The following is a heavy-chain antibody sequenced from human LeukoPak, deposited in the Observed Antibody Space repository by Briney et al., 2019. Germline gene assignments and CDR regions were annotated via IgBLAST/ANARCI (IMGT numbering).Heavy chain of an antibody. J-gene: IGHJ5*02. CDR2: ISAYNGNT. V-gene: IGHV1-18*04. CDR3: ARLIAAAGTGWFDP. CDR1: GYTFTSYG. D-gene: IGHD6-13*01. Sequence: ASVKVSCKASGYTFTSYGISWVRQAPGQGLEWMGWISAYNGNTNYARKLQGRVTMTTDTSTSTAYMELRSLRSDDTAVYYCARLIAAAGTGWFDPWGQGTLVTVSS.